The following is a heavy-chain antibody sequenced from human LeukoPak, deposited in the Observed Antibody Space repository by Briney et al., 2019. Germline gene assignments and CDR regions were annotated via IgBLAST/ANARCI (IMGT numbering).Heavy chain of an antibody. D-gene: IGHD3-16*02. J-gene: IGHJ4*02. CDR1: GGSISSYY. CDR2: IYTSGST. CDR3: ARTITFGGVIAHFDY. V-gene: IGHV4-4*07. Sequence: PSETLSLTCTVSGGSISSYYWRWIRQPAGKGLEWIGRIYTSGSTNYNPSLKSRVTMSVDTSKNQFSLKLSSVTAADTAVYYCARTITFGGVIAHFDYWGQGTLVTVSS.